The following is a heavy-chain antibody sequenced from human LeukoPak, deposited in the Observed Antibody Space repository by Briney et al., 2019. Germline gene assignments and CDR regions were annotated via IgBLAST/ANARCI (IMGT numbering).Heavy chain of an antibody. CDR1: GFTVSSNY. D-gene: IGHD3-22*01. Sequence: GGSLRLSCTASGFTVSSNYMTWIRQAPGKGLEWVSFIYSGGSTYYADSVKGRFTISRDNSKNTLYLQMNSLRAEDTALYYCARASLYDNSAYYLDYWGQGTLVTVSS. J-gene: IGHJ4*02. V-gene: IGHV3-53*01. CDR2: IYSGGST. CDR3: ARASLYDNSAYYLDY.